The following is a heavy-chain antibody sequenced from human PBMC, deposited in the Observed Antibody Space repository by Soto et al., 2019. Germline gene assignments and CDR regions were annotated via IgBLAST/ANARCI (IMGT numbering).Heavy chain of an antibody. CDR1: GYTFTRYY. J-gene: IGHJ5*02. CDR2: MNPNSGNT. D-gene: IGHD2-2*02. CDR3: ARGRGYCSSTSCYRGNWFDP. Sequence: ASVKVSCKASGYTFTRYYINWVRQATGQGLEWMGWMNPNSGNTGYAQKFQGRVTMTRNTSISTAYMELSSLRSEDTAVYYCARGRGYCSSTSCYRGNWFDPWGQGTLVTVSS. V-gene: IGHV1-8*01.